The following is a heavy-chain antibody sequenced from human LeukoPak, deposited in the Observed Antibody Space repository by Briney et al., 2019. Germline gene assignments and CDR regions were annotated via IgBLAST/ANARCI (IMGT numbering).Heavy chain of an antibody. Sequence: SETLSLTCTASGVSVSSGSYYWSWIRQPPGKGLEWIGYIYYSGSTNYNPPLKSRVTISVDTSKNQFSLKLSSVTAADTAVYYCARASIVVVVAAQRNWFDPWGQGTLVTVSS. V-gene: IGHV4-61*01. D-gene: IGHD2-15*01. CDR2: IYYSGST. CDR1: GVSVSSGSYY. J-gene: IGHJ5*02. CDR3: ARASIVVVVAAQRNWFDP.